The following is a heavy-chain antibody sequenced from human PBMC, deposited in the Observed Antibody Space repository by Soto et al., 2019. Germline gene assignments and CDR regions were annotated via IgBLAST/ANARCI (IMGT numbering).Heavy chain of an antibody. CDR2: IIPIFGTA. J-gene: IGHJ3*02. D-gene: IGHD4-17*01. CDR1: GGTFSSSA. V-gene: IGHV1-69*12. Sequence: QVQLVQSGAEVKKPGSSVKVSCKASGGTFSSSAINWVRQAPGQGLEWMGGIIPIFGTADYAQKFQGRVRITADESTSTAYMELSRLRSEDTAVYYCARGHDCGGNSDAFDIWGQGTMVTVSS. CDR3: ARGHDCGGNSDAFDI.